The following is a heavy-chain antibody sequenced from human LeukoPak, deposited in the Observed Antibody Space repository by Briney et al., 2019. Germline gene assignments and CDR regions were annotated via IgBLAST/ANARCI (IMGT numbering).Heavy chain of an antibody. Sequence: SETLSLTCTVSGTSITNCYWAWIRQTPGKGLEWIGYIYPDGSTKYNPSLKSRGAISVDTSNNQFSLKVTSMTAADTAVYYCARQDYWGWFAPWGQGTLVIVSS. J-gene: IGHJ5*02. D-gene: IGHD3-16*01. V-gene: IGHV4-4*09. CDR2: IYPDGST. CDR1: GTSITNCY. CDR3: ARQDYWGWFAP.